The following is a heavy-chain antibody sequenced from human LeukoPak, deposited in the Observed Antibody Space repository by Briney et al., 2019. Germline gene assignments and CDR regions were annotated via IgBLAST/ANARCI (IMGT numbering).Heavy chain of an antibody. CDR1: GGSISSGDYY. CDR2: IYYSGST. Sequence: SETLSLTCTVSGGSISSGDYYWSWIRQPPGKGLEWIGYIYYSGSTYYNPSLKSRVTISVDTSKNQFSPKLSSVTAADTAVYYCARDLLYGEVYYFDYWGQGTLVTVSS. D-gene: IGHD4-17*01. CDR3: ARDLLYGEVYYFDY. J-gene: IGHJ4*02. V-gene: IGHV4-30-4*01.